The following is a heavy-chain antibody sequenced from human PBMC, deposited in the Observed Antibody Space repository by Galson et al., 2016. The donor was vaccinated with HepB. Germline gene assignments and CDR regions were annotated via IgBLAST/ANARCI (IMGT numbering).Heavy chain of an antibody. CDR3: AKYGDEAGWNFQR. D-gene: IGHD4-17*01. V-gene: IGHV3-7*03. Sequence: SLRLSCAASGFTFSRFWMNWVRQAPGKGLEWVASIKEDGSKTFYVDSVKGRFTMSRDNVEESVSLQMNSLRAEDTAVYYCAKYGDEAGWNFQRWGQGTLVTVSS. CDR2: IKEDGSKT. CDR1: GFTFSRFW. J-gene: IGHJ1*01.